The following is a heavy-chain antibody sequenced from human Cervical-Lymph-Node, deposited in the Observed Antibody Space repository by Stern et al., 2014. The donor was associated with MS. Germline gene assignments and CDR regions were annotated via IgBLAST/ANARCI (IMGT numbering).Heavy chain of an antibody. CDR3: AKRRVLNRRKSLVPPPDWYFDV. J-gene: IGHJ2*01. D-gene: IGHD2-2*01. V-gene: IGHV3-23*04. CDR2: INTAGAT. CDR1: GFTFSYYA. Sequence: EDQLVESGGGLVQPGGSLRLSCAASGFTFSYYAMTWVRQAPGKGLEWVSGINTAGATYYADSVKGRFTISRDNSKNILYLQINSLRAEDTAVYYCAKRRVLNRRKSLVPPPDWYFDVWGRGTLVTVSS.